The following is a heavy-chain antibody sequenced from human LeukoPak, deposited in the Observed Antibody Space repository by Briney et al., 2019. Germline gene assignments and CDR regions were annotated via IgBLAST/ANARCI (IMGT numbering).Heavy chain of an antibody. D-gene: IGHD3-10*01. CDR1: GGSISRSTYF. CDR3: FRGGVRGRAGY. V-gene: IGHV4-39*07. J-gene: IGHJ4*02. Sequence: PSETLSLTCTVSGGSISRSTYFWGWIRQPPGKGLEWIGSIYYSGSTYYNPSLKSRVTISVDTSKNQFSLKLSSVTAVDTAVYYCFRGGVRGRAGYWGQGTLVTVSS. CDR2: IYYSGST.